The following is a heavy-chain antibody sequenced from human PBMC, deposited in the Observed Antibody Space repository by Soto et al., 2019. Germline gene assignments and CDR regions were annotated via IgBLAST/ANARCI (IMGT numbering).Heavy chain of an antibody. CDR2: INHSGST. J-gene: IGHJ5*02. CDR3: ARGNRIVVVPAAMVLDRGYNWFDP. Sequence: QVQLQQWGAGLLKPSETLSLTCAVYGGSFSGYYWSWIRQPPGKGLEWIGEINHSGSTNYNPSLKSRVTISVDTSKNQFSLKLSSVTAADTAVYYGARGNRIVVVPAAMVLDRGYNWFDPWGQGTLVTVSS. D-gene: IGHD2-2*01. V-gene: IGHV4-34*01. CDR1: GGSFSGYY.